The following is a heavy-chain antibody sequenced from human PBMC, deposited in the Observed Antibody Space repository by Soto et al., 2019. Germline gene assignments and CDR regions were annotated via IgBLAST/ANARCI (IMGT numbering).Heavy chain of an antibody. CDR2: ISSSGSTI. J-gene: IGHJ4*02. D-gene: IGHD3-10*01. CDR1: GFTFSSYE. V-gene: IGHV3-48*03. Sequence: PGGSLRLSCAASGFTFSSYEMNWVRQAPGKGLEWVSYISSSGSTIYYADSVKGRFTISRDNAKHSLYLQMNSLRAEDTAVYYCARASMVPAFAYWGQGTLVTVSS. CDR3: ARASMVPAFAY.